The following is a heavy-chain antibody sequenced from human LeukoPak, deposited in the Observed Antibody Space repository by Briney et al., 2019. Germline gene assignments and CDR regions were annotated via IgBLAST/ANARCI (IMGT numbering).Heavy chain of an antibody. J-gene: IGHJ6*02. Sequence: GGSLILSCAASGFTFTRFNMNWVRQAPGKGLELVSSITTSGTYIYYADSVQGRFTISRDNAKNSLYLQMNSLRAEDTAVYYCARPFYYDTNGGEGMDVWGQGTTVTVSS. V-gene: IGHV3-21*06. D-gene: IGHD2-8*01. CDR2: ITTSGTYI. CDR1: GFTFTRFN. CDR3: ARPFYYDTNGGEGMDV.